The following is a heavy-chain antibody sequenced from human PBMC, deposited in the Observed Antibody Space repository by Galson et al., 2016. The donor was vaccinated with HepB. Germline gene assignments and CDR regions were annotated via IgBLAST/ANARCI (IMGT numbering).Heavy chain of an antibody. CDR2: IDYSGST. CDR1: GESVINDRYY. D-gene: IGHD2/OR15-2a*01. CDR3: ARGRRTICNGSIGYKDSYYYAMDV. Sequence: SETLSLTCIVSGESVINDRYYWTWIRLPPGKGLEWIGCIDYSGSTNYSPSLKSRVTMSLDASENEVSLRLSSVTAADTAIYYCARGRRTICNGSIGYKDSYYYAMDVWGQGITVAVS. J-gene: IGHJ6*02. V-gene: IGHV4-61*01.